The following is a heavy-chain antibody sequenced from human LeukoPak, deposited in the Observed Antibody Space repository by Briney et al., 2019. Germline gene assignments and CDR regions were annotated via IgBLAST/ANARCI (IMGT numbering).Heavy chain of an antibody. J-gene: IGHJ6*04. CDR1: GFTFSSYE. V-gene: IGHV3-48*03. CDR3: ASFSNYYGMDV. CDR2: ISSSGSTI. Sequence: GGSLRLSCAASGFTFSSYEMNWVRQAPGKGLEWVSYISSSGSTIYYADSVKGRFTISRDNAKNSLYLQMNSLRAEDTAVYYCASFSNYYGMDVWGKATTVTVSS.